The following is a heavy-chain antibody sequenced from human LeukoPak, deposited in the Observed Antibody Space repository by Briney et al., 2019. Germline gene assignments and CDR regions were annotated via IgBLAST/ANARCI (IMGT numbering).Heavy chain of an antibody. V-gene: IGHV3-30*19. CDR2: ISYDGNNK. J-gene: IGHJ4*02. Sequence: GGSLRLSCAASGFTFSSYGMHWVRQAPGKGLEWVAVISYDGNNKYYADSVKGRFTISRDNSNNTLYLQMESLKTEDTAVYYCARPADLDYWGQGTLVTVSS. CDR1: GFTFSSYG. CDR3: ARPADLDY.